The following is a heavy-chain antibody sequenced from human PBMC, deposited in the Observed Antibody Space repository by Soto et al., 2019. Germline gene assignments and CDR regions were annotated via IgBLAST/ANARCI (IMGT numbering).Heavy chain of an antibody. D-gene: IGHD2-2*02. Sequence: ASVKVSCKASGGTFSSYAISWVRQAPGQGLEWLGGIIPIFGTANYAQKFQGRVTITADESTSTAYMELSSLRSEDTAVYYCARDEYVVVPAAIARYYYYGMDVWCQGTTVTVSS. CDR3: ARDEYVVVPAAIARYYYYGMDV. CDR2: IIPIFGTA. V-gene: IGHV1-69*13. CDR1: GGTFSSYA. J-gene: IGHJ6*02.